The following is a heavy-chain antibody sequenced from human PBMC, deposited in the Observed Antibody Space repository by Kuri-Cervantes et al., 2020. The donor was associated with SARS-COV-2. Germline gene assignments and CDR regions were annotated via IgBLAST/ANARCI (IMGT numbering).Heavy chain of an antibody. Sequence: GGSLRLSCAASGFTFSSYAMHWVRQAPGKGLEWVAVISYDGSNKYYADSVKGRFTISRDNSKNTLYLQMNSLRAEDTAVCYCARGVAELRYYGMDVWGQGTTVTVSS. J-gene: IGHJ6*02. CDR1: GFTFSSYA. D-gene: IGHD1-7*01. CDR2: ISYDGSNK. CDR3: ARGVAELRYYGMDV. V-gene: IGHV3-30-3*01.